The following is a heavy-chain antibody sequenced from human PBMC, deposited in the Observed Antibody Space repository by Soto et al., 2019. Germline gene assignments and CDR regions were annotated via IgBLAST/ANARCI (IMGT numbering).Heavy chain of an antibody. D-gene: IGHD5-18*01. CDR1: GYSFTSYW. CDR3: ARTARGYSYGYPHYYYGMDV. V-gene: IGHV5-10-1*01. CDR2: IDPSDSYT. Sequence: GESLKISCKGSGYSFTSYWISWVRQMPGKGLEWMGRIDPSDSYTNYSPSFQGHVTISADKSISTAYLQWSSLKASDTAMYYCARTARGYSYGYPHYYYGMDVWGQGTTVTVS. J-gene: IGHJ6*02.